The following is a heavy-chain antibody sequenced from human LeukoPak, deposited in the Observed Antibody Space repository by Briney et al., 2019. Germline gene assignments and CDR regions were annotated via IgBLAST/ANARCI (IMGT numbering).Heavy chain of an antibody. CDR1: GYTFTSYG. CDR3: ATDRAYCGGDCYPDAFDI. V-gene: IGHV1-18*01. CDR2: ISAYNGNT. J-gene: IGHJ3*02. Sequence: ASVKVSCKASGYTFTSYGISWVRQAPGQGLEWMGWISAYNGNTNYAQKLQGRVTMTTDTSTSTAYMELRSLRSDDTAVYYCATDRAYCGGDCYPDAFDIWGQGTMVTVSS. D-gene: IGHD2-21*02.